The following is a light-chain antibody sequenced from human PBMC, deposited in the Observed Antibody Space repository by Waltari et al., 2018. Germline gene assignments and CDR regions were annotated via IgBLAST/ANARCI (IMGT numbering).Light chain of an antibody. CDR2: SVS. J-gene: IGKJ2*01. V-gene: IGKV3-20*01. CDR3: QQYGSSSYT. CDR1: QSVSSSY. Sequence: EIVLTQSPGTLSLSLVERATLSCRASQSVSSSYLAWYQQKPGQAPRLLIYSVSSRATGIPDRFSGSGSGTDFTLTISRLEPEDFAVYYCQQYGSSSYTFGQGTKLEIK.